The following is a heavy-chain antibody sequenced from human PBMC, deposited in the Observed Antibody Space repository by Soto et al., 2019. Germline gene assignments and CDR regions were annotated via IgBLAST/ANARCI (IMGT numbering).Heavy chain of an antibody. J-gene: IGHJ4*02. Sequence: LRLSCAASGFTFSSYSMNWVRQAPGKGLEWVSSISSSSSYIYYADSVKGRFTISRDNAKNSLYLQMNSLRAEDTAVYYCARGIAVAKAPFDYWGQGTLVTVSS. CDR2: ISSSSSYI. CDR1: GFTFSSYS. V-gene: IGHV3-21*01. CDR3: ARGIAVAKAPFDY. D-gene: IGHD6-19*01.